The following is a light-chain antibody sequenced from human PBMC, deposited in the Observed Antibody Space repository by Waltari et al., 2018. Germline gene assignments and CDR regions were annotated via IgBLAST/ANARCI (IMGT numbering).Light chain of an antibody. CDR1: QSLLYNSNNKNY. CDR2: WAS. Sequence: TQSPATLSVSLGEKATINCKSNQSLLYNSNNKNYLAWYQQKPGQPLKLFFYWASSRESGVPDRFSGSGSGTDFTLTIGSLQAEDVAVYYCQQYYTAPYTFGQGTKLEIK. J-gene: IGKJ2*01. V-gene: IGKV4-1*01. CDR3: QQYYTAPYT.